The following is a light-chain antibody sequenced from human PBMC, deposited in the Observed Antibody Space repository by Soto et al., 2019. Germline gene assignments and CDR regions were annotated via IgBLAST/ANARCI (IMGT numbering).Light chain of an antibody. CDR2: EVS. V-gene: IGLV2-14*01. CDR3: SSYTSSSTGV. J-gene: IGLJ3*02. CDR1: SSDVGAYNY. Sequence: QSALTQPASVSGSPGQSITISCTGTSSDVGAYNYVSWYQHHPGKAPKLVIYEVSNRPSGVSNRFSGSKSGNTASLTISGLQTEDEADYYCSSYTSSSTGVFGGGTKLTVL.